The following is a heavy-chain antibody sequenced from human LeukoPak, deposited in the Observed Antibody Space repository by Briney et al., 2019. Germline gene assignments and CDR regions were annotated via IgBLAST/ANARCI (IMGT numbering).Heavy chain of an antibody. D-gene: IGHD3-9*01. CDR3: VKGDWFLFDY. V-gene: IGHV3-64D*06. J-gene: IGHJ4*02. Sequence: PGGSLRLSCSASGFTFSSYAMHWVRQAPGKGLEYVSAISSNGGSTYYADSVKGRFTIYRDNSKNTLYLQMSSLRAEDTAVYYCVKGDWFLFDYWGQGTLVTVSS. CDR2: ISSNGGST. CDR1: GFTFSSYA.